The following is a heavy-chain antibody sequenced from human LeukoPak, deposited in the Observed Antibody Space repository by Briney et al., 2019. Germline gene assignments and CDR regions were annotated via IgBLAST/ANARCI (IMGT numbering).Heavy chain of an antibody. D-gene: IGHD3-10*01. CDR3: ARGGEYGSGSYYKY. CDR1: GGSLSGYY. V-gene: IGHV4-34*01. CDR2: INHSGST. J-gene: IGHJ4*02. Sequence: SETLSLTCAVYGGSLSGYYWSWIRQPPGKGLEWIGEINHSGSTNYNPSLKSRVTISVDTSKNQFSLKLSSVTAADTAVYYCARGGEYGSGSYYKYWGQGTLVTVSS.